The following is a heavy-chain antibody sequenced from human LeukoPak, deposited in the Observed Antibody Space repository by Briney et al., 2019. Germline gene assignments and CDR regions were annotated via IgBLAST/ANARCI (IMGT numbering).Heavy chain of an antibody. CDR3: ARRLEDGYGDYNNWFDP. CDR1: GGSISSGGYY. J-gene: IGHJ5*02. D-gene: IGHD4-17*01. CDR2: IYYRGTT. Sequence: SETLSLTCTVSGGSISSGGYYWSWIRQHPGKGLEWIGYIYYRGTTYYNPSLKSRVTISVDTSKNQFSLKLSSVTAADTAVYYCARRLEDGYGDYNNWFDPWGQGTLVTVSS. V-gene: IGHV4-31*03.